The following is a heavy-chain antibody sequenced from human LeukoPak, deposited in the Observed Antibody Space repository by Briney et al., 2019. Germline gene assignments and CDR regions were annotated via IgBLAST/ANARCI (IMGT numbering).Heavy chain of an antibody. CDR1: GYTFTSYD. D-gene: IGHD3-10*01. CDR2: MSPNSGIT. J-gene: IGHJ6*02. Sequence: ASVKVSCKASGYTFTSYDINWVRQATGQGLEWMGWMSPNSGITGYAQKFQGRVTMTRNTSISTAYMELSSLTSEDTAVYYCARKEDFGSGSPWDVWGQGTTVTVSS. V-gene: IGHV1-8*01. CDR3: ARKEDFGSGSPWDV.